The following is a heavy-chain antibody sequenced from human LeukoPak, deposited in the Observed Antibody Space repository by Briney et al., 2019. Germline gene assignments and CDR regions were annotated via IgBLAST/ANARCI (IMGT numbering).Heavy chain of an antibody. CDR3: AREEIFGVVIGVRAFDI. CDR1: GFTFSSYN. V-gene: IGHV3-21*01. J-gene: IGHJ3*02. Sequence: PGGSLRLSCAASGFTFSSYNMNRIRQAPGKGLEWVSSISPSSTYIYYADSVKGRFTTSRDNAKNSLYLQMNSLRAEDTAVYYCAREEIFGVVIGVRAFDIWGQGTMVTVSS. CDR2: ISPSSTYI. D-gene: IGHD3-3*01.